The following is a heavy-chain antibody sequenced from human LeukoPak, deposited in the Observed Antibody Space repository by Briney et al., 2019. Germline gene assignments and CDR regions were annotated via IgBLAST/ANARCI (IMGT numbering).Heavy chain of an antibody. D-gene: IGHD5-18*01. V-gene: IGHV4-59*01. CDR2: IYYSGST. CDR3: ARTTEGGYSYGYFYYYYMDV. J-gene: IGHJ6*03. CDR1: GGSFSNYY. Sequence: DPSETLSLTCAVYGGSFSNYYWSWIRQPPGKGLEWIGYIYYSGSTNYNPSLKSRVTISVDMSKNQFSLKLRSVTAADTAVYYCARTTEGGYSYGYFYYYYMDVWGKGTTVTISS.